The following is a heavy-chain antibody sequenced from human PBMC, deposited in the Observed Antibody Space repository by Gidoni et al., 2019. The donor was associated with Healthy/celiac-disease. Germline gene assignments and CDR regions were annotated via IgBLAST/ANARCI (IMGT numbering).Heavy chain of an antibody. Sequence: EVQLVELGGGLVQPARFLGLSCAASRFTFYDYALHGVRQAPGMGLEWDSGISWNSGSIGYADSVNGGFTISEDNARNSLNLQMNRLRAENTALYYCARVQEQQLVRDYYYGMDVWGQGTTVTVSS. J-gene: IGHJ6*02. CDR3: ARVQEQQLVRDYYYGMDV. CDR1: RFTFYDYA. V-gene: IGHV3-9*01. D-gene: IGHD6-13*01. CDR2: ISWNSGSI.